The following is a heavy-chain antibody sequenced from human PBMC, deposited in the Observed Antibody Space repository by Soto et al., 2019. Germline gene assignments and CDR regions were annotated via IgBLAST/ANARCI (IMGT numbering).Heavy chain of an antibody. CDR2: IYYSGST. D-gene: IGHD2-15*01. Sequence: QVQLQESGPGLVKPSETLSLTCTVSGGSISSYYWSWIRQPPGKGLEWIGYIYYSGSTNYNPSLRIRVTISVDPSKDTFSRKLSSVSAADTAVYYCARDRISDCSGGRCYSGGLGYWGQGTLVTVSS. CDR1: GGSISSYY. CDR3: ARDRISDCSGGRCYSGGLGY. V-gene: IGHV4-59*01. J-gene: IGHJ4*02.